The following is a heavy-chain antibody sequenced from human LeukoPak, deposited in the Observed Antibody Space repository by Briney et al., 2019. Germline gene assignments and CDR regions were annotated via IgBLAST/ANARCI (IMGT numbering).Heavy chain of an antibody. CDR3: ARVGPSIAVAGTRFDP. V-gene: IGHV1-2*02. CDR1: GYTFTGYY. J-gene: IGHJ5*02. CDR2: INPNSGGT. Sequence: ASVKVSCKASGYTFTGYYMHWVRQAPGQGLEWMGWINPNSGGTNYAQKFQGRVTMTRDTSISTAYMELSRLRSDDTAVYYCARVGPSIAVAGTRFDPWGQGTLVTVSS. D-gene: IGHD6-19*01.